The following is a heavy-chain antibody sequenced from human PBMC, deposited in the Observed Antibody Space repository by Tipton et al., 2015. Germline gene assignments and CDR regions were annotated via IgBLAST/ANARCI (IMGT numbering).Heavy chain of an antibody. Sequence: TLSLTCTVSGDSINSGGHYWTWIRQHPGKGLGWIGHVYSSGSTYYNPSLKSRVTISVVTSKNHFSLNVSSGTAADTAVYYCANLYVDYDYWGQGTLVTVSS. V-gene: IGHV4-31*08. CDR1: GDSINSGGHY. CDR3: ANLYVDYDY. CDR2: VYSSGST. J-gene: IGHJ4*02. D-gene: IGHD4-17*01.